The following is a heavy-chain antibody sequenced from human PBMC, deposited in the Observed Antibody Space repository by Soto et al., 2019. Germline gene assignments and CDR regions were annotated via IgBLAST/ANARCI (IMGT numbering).Heavy chain of an antibody. J-gene: IGHJ6*02. CDR1: GYTFTSYG. CDR3: AKTRSGYYRVFGRVEGMDV. CDR2: ISAYNGNT. V-gene: IGHV1-18*01. D-gene: IGHD3-22*01. Sequence: QVQLVQSGAEVKKPGASVKVSCKASGYTFTSYGISWVRQAPGQGLEWMVWISAYNGNTNYAQKLQGRVTMTTDTSTSTAYMELRSLRSDDTAVYYCAKTRSGYYRVFGRVEGMDVWGQGTTVTVSS.